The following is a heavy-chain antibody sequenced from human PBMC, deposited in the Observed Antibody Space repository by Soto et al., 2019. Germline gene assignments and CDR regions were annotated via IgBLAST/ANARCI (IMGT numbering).Heavy chain of an antibody. Sequence: GGSLRLSCVVSGFTFSSYAMHWVRQAPGKGLEWVSSISWNSGNIDYADSVKGRFTVSRDNANNFLYLHMSSLRPEDTALYFCAKDVSITTSYLAHWGQGTLVTVSS. CDR1: GFTFSSYA. J-gene: IGHJ4*02. V-gene: IGHV3-9*01. D-gene: IGHD1-1*01. CDR2: ISWNSGNI. CDR3: AKDVSITTSYLAH.